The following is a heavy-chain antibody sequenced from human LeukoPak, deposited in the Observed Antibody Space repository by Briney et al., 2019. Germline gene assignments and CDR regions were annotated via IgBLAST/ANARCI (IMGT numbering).Heavy chain of an antibody. Sequence: PGGSLRLSCAASGFTFSSYGMHWVRQAPDKGLEWVAVISYDGSNKYYADSVKGRFTISRDNSKNTLYLQMNSLRAEDTAVYYCAKLEFNGSDYWGQGTLVTVSS. J-gene: IGHJ4*02. CDR1: GFTFSSYG. CDR3: AKLEFNGSDY. CDR2: ISYDGSNK. V-gene: IGHV3-30*18. D-gene: IGHD1-1*01.